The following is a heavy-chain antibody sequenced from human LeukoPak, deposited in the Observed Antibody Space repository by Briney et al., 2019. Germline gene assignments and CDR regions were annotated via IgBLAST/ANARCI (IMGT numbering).Heavy chain of an antibody. CDR3: AREFWVANAPGSWVDP. CDR2: IFRTGHT. D-gene: IGHD3-16*01. Sequence: ALSLTCAVSGDSISSGAYSWSWIRQPPGKGLEWIGYIFRTGHTYYTPSLKSRVTISVDTSKNQFSLKLTSMTVADTAVYYCAREFWVANAPGSWVDPWGQGIPVTVSS. J-gene: IGHJ5*02. CDR1: GDSISSGAYS. V-gene: IGHV4-30-2*01.